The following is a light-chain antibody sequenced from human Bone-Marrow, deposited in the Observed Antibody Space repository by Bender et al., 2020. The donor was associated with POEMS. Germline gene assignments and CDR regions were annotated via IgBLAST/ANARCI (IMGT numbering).Light chain of an antibody. J-gene: IGLJ1*01. Sequence: QSALTQPASVSGSPGQSITISCTGNISDVGVYNFVSWYQQHPGKAPKLMIYEVSKRPSGISNRFSGSKSGNTASLTISGLQAEDEADYYCCSYAGSSTYVFGSGTKVTVL. V-gene: IGLV2-23*02. CDR1: ISDVGVYNF. CDR2: EVS. CDR3: CSYAGSSTYV.